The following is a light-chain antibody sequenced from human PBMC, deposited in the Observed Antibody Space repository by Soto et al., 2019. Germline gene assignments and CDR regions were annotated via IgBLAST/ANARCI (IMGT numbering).Light chain of an antibody. V-gene: IGKV3-11*01. J-gene: IGKJ5*01. Sequence: EIVMTQSPATLSVSPGDRATLSCRASQSISDSLAWYQQKPGKAPRRLIYCASSRASGIPDRFSGSGSGTDFTLTISSLDLEDFAIYYCQQRLDWPITFGQGTRLEIK. CDR1: QSISDS. CDR2: CAS. CDR3: QQRLDWPIT.